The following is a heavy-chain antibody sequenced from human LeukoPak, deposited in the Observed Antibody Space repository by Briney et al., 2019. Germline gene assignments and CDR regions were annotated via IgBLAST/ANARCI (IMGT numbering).Heavy chain of an antibody. Sequence: GRSLRLSCAASGFTFSSYGMHWVRQAPGKGLEWVSYISSSSSYTNYADSVKGRFTISRDNAKNSLYLQMNSLRAEDTAVYYCARGAALGHKFGYWGQGTLVTVSS. V-gene: IGHV3-21*05. D-gene: IGHD1-26*01. CDR3: ARGAALGHKFGY. CDR1: GFTFSSYG. CDR2: ISSSSSYT. J-gene: IGHJ4*02.